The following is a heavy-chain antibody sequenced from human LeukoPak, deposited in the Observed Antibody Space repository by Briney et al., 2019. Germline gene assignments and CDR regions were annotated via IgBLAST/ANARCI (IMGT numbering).Heavy chain of an antibody. CDR2: ISTDKGNT. D-gene: IGHD1-26*01. J-gene: IGHJ4*01. CDR3: ARRSGTYSDFDS. V-gene: IGHV1-18*01. Sequence: ASVKVSCKASGYTFSSYAISWVRQAPGQGLEWMGWISTDKGNTYYAQKPQGRVTMTTDRSTSTAHMELRSLRSDDTAVYYCARRSGTYSDFDSWGQGTLVTVSS. CDR1: GYTFSSYA.